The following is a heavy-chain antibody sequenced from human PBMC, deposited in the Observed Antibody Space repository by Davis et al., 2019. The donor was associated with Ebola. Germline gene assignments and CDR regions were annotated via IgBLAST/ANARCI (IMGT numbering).Heavy chain of an antibody. D-gene: IGHD3-16*02. CDR2: IYYSGST. CDR1: GGSISSYY. J-gene: IGHJ4*02. CDR3: ARTYVWGSYRPKYYFDY. Sequence: SETLSLTCTVSGGSISSYYWSWIRQPPGKGLEWIGYIYYSGSTYYNPSLKSRVTISVDTSKNQFSLKLSSVTAADTAVYYCARTYVWGSYRPKYYFDYWGQGTLVTVSS. V-gene: IGHV4-30-4*01.